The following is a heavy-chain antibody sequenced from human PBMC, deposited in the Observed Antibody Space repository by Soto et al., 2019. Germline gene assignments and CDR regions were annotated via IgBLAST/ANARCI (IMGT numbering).Heavy chain of an antibody. CDR1: GASVSTPTYY. D-gene: IGHD2-15*01. Sequence: PSETLSLTCIVSGASVSTPTYYWTWIRQPPGQGLEWIGYISNSGSTNYNPSLKSRITISADTSTNQFSLKLNFVSAADTAVYYCARRNSGGNWLAPWGQGTLVTVSS. V-gene: IGHV4-61*01. CDR3: ARRNSGGNWLAP. J-gene: IGHJ5*02. CDR2: ISNSGST.